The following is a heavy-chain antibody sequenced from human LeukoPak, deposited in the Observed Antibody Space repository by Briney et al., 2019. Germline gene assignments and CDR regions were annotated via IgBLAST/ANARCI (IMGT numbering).Heavy chain of an antibody. D-gene: IGHD3-22*01. J-gene: IGHJ4*02. CDR2: INWNGDST. V-gene: IGHV3-20*01. CDR1: GFTFDDYG. CDR3: ARFRDSNPRSWFHFDY. Sequence: GGSLRLSCAVSGFTFDDYGMTWVRQAPGKGLEWVATINWNGDSTGYADSVKGRFTISRDNAKNSLYLQMNSLRAEDTASYHCARFRDSNPRSWFHFDYWGQGTLVTVSS.